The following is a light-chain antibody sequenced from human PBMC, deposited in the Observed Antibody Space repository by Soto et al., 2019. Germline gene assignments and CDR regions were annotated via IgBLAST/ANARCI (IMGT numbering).Light chain of an antibody. Sequence: QSVPTQPPSASGAPGQRVTISCSGGSSNVGSNTVSWYQQFPGTAPKLLIHSNNKRPSGVPDRFSGSKSGTSASLAISGLQSEDEADYYCAAWDDSLNASVFGGGTKVTVL. CDR3: AAWDDSLNASV. CDR2: SNN. CDR1: SSNVGSNT. V-gene: IGLV1-44*01. J-gene: IGLJ1*01.